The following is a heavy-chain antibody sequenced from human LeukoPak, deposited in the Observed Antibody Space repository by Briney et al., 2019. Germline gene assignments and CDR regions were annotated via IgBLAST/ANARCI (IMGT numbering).Heavy chain of an antibody. D-gene: IGHD1-26*01. CDR1: GGTFRSYT. CDR3: ANFPPVGGSYSGTYWFDP. CDR2: IIPILGIA. V-gene: IGHV1-69*02. Sequence: SVKVSCKASGGTFRSYTISWVRQAPGQGLEWMGRIIPILGIANYAQKFQGRVTITADKSTSTAYMELSSLRSEDTAVYYCANFPPVGGSYSGTYWFDPWGQGTLVTVSS. J-gene: IGHJ5*02.